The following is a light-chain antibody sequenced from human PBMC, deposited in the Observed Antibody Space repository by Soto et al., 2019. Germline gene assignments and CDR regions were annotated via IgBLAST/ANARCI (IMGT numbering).Light chain of an antibody. J-gene: IGLJ2*01. CDR2: DDS. V-gene: IGLV2-14*01. Sequence: QSVLTQPASVSGSPGQRVTISCTGTSSDVGGYNDVSWYQQPPGNAPKLIIYDDSNRPSGVANRSAGTKCGNTASLTISGLHADEEDYYCCSSYSSMSALVFGGGTKLTVL. CDR3: SSYSSMSALV. CDR1: SSDVGGYND.